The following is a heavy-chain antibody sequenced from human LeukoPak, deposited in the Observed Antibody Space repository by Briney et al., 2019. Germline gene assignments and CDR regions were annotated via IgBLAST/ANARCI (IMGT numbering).Heavy chain of an antibody. J-gene: IGHJ4*02. CDR3: ASSSWGPDDYFDY. CDR2: ISGSGGST. D-gene: IGHD6-13*01. CDR1: GFTFSSYA. V-gene: IGHV3-23*01. Sequence: PGGSLRLSCAASGFTFSSYAMSWVRQAPGKGLEWVSAISGSGGSTYYADSVKGRFTISRDNSKNTLYLQMNSLRAEDTAVYYCASSSWGPDDYFDYWGQGTLVTVSS.